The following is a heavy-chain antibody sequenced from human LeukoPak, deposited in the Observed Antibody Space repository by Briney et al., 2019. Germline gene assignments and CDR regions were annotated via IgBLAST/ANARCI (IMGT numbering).Heavy chain of an antibody. J-gene: IGHJ5*02. Sequence: PSETLSLTCTVSGGSISSYYWSWIRQPPGKGLEWIGYIYYSGSTNDNPSLKSRVTISVDTSKNEYSLKLSSVTAADTAVYYCATLTYGSGSYYNPWGQGTLVTVSS. CDR3: ATLTYGSGSYYNP. V-gene: IGHV4-59*08. CDR2: IYYSGST. CDR1: GGSISSYY. D-gene: IGHD3-10*01.